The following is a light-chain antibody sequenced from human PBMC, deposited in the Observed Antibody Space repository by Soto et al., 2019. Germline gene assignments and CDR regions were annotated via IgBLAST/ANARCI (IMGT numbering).Light chain of an antibody. CDR3: QQRSNWLPIT. V-gene: IGKV3-15*01. CDR2: GAS. CDR1: QSVSSN. Sequence: RVIIHSPTSVSVSPGERAPLSCRVIQSVSSNVAWYQQKPGQAPRLLIYGASTRATGIPARFSGSGSGTEFTLTISSLLSEDFAVYYCQQRSNWLPITFGQGTRLEIK. J-gene: IGKJ5*01.